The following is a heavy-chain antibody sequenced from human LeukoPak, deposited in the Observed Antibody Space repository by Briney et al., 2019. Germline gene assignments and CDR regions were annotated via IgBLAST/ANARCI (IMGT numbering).Heavy chain of an antibody. CDR2: IYIRGST. CDR1: GDSISNYY. Sequence: PSETLSLTCTVSGDSISNYYWSWTRQPAGKGLEWIGRIYIRGSTDYNPSLKSRVTMSLDMSKNQFSLKLSSVTAADTAVYYCARDCSGATCYSGAFDIWGPGTMVTVSS. CDR3: ARDCSGATCYSGAFDI. D-gene: IGHD2-15*01. J-gene: IGHJ3*02. V-gene: IGHV4-4*07.